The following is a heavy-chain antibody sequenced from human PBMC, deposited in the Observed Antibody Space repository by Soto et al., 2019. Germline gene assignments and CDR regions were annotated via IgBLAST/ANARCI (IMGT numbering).Heavy chain of an antibody. CDR1: SNAW. D-gene: IGHD3-10*01. CDR2: IKSKTDGGTT. J-gene: IGHJ4*02. V-gene: IGHV3-15*07. Sequence: SNAWMNWVRQAPGKGLEWVGRIKSKTDGGTTDYAAPVKGRFTISRDDSKNTLYLQMNSLKTEDTAVYYCTTPLLLWFGELLFDYWGQGTLVTVSS. CDR3: TTPLLLWFGELLFDY.